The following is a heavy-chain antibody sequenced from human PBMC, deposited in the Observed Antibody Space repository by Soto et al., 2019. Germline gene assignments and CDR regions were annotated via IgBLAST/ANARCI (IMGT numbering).Heavy chain of an antibody. Sequence: PGGSLRLSCAASGFTFSSYGMHWVRQAPGKGLEWVAVISYDGSNKYYADSVKGRFTISRDNSKNTLYLQMNSLRAEDTAVYYCAKEEGRITANFDYWGQGTLVTVSS. V-gene: IGHV3-30*18. CDR3: AKEEGRITANFDY. D-gene: IGHD1-20*01. CDR2: ISYDGSNK. CDR1: GFTFSSYG. J-gene: IGHJ4*02.